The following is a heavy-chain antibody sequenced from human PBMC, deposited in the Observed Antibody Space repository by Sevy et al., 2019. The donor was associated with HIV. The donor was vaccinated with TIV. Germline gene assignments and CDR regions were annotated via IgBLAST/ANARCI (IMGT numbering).Heavy chain of an antibody. D-gene: IGHD5-12*01. V-gene: IGHV4-61*01. Sequence: SETLSLTCTVSGGSVSSGSYYWSWIRQPPGKGLEWIGYIYYSGSTNYNPSLKSRVTISVDTCKNQFSLKLSSVTAADPAVYYCARVSGYVTLDPWGQGTLVTVSS. CDR3: ARVSGYVTLDP. CDR2: IYYSGST. CDR1: GGSVSSGSYY. J-gene: IGHJ5*02.